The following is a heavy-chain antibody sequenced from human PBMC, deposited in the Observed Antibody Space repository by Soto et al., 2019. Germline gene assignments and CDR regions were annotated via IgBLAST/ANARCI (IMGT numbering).Heavy chain of an antibody. CDR1: GFTFSSYH. CDR3: VREFRLGAVGTIGGHY. Sequence: GGSLRLSCAASGFTFSSYHMSWVRQAPGKGLEWVSAISSGGNTYYADSVKGRFTIFRDNSNNMMYLQLKSLRADDTAVYYCVREFRLGAVGTIGGHYWAQGTLVTVTT. J-gene: IGHJ4*02. D-gene: IGHD3-16*01. V-gene: IGHV3-23*01. CDR2: ISSGGNT.